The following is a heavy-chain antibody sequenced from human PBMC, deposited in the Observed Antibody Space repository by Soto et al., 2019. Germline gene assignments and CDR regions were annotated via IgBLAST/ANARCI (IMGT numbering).Heavy chain of an antibody. V-gene: IGHV4-30-2*01. CDR2: IYEGGNT. J-gene: IGHJ3*02. CDR1: GGSIISDGYS. Sequence: SETLSLTCAVSGGSIISDGYSWSWIRQPPGKGLQWIGHIYEGGNTYYTPSLESRVAISTDKSKNQFSLRLSSVTAADTAVYYCVRRPPEDAFDIWGQGTMVTVSS. CDR3: VRRPPEDAFDI.